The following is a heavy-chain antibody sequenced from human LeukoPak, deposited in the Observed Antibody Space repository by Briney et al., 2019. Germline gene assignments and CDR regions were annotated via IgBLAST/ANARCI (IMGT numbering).Heavy chain of an antibody. CDR2: INGDGRDK. V-gene: IGHV3-7*01. Sequence: GGSLRLSCAASGFTFSSYWMNWVRQAPGEGLEWVANINGDGRDKYYVGSVRGRFTISRDDADNALYLQMNSLRGDDTAVYYCARGVDSAIDWWGQGTLVTVSS. CDR1: GFTFSSYW. CDR3: ARGVDSAIDW. J-gene: IGHJ4*02. D-gene: IGHD3-9*01.